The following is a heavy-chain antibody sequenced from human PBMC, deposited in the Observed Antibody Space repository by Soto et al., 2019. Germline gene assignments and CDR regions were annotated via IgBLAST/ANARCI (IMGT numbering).Heavy chain of an antibody. CDR3: ASRLYSGGGVVSSYYYMDV. CDR1: GYSFTSYW. Sequence: GESLKISCKGSGYSFTSYWIGWVRQMPGKGLEWMGIIYPGDSDTRYSPSFQGQVTISADKSISTAYLQWSSLKASDTAMYYCASRLYSGGGVVSSYYYMDVWGKGTTVTVSS. D-gene: IGHD6-19*01. CDR2: IYPGDSDT. V-gene: IGHV5-51*01. J-gene: IGHJ6*03.